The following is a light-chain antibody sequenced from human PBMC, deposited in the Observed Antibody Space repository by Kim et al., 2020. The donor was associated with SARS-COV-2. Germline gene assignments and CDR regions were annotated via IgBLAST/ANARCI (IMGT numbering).Light chain of an antibody. J-gene: IGLJ1*01. CDR3: QSYDSSLSDSYV. CDR2: GNN. CDR1: SSNRGEPYG. Sequence: RSSTGSSSNRGEPYGVFWDQQHPGRAPKLLIFGNNRRPSGVPDRFSGAKSGTSASLAITGLQVEDEADYYCQSYDSSLSDSYVFGTGTKVTVL. V-gene: IGLV1-40*01.